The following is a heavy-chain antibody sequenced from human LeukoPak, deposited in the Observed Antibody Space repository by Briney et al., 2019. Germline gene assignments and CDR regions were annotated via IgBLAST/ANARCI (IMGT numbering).Heavy chain of an antibody. Sequence: GGSLRLSCAASGFNVSSNYMTWVRQAPGKGLEWVSVVYTGGSTYSADSVKGRFTISRDNSKNTLYLQMNSLRAEDTAVYYCARGLAAAGLYFDYWGQGTLVTVSS. V-gene: IGHV3-53*01. CDR3: ARGLAAAGLYFDY. CDR1: GFNVSSNY. D-gene: IGHD6-13*01. J-gene: IGHJ4*02. CDR2: VYTGGST.